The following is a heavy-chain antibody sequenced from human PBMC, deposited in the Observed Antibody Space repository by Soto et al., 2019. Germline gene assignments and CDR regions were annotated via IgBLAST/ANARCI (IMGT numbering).Heavy chain of an antibody. J-gene: IGHJ1*01. Sequence: PSETLSLTCTVSGGSISGYYWSWIRQPPGRGLEWIGYIYYSGSANYNPSLQSRVTMSVDTSKNQFSLKLTSVTAADAAVYYCAGYQKYYEHWATGTLVPVSS. CDR1: GGSISGYY. D-gene: IGHD5-12*01. CDR2: IYYSGSA. CDR3: AGYQKYYEH. V-gene: IGHV4-59*08.